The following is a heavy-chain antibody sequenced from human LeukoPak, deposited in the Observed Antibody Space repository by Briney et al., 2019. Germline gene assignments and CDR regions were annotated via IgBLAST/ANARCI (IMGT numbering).Heavy chain of an antibody. CDR1: GFTFSSYS. CDR2: ISGSSSTI. V-gene: IGHV3-48*02. Sequence: GGSLRLSCATSGFTFSSYSMNWVRQAPGKGLEWLSYISGSSSTIYYANSVKGRFTISRDNAKKSLYLQMNSLRDEDTAVYYCARVTYCCSDCSFYYYGMDVWGQGTTVTVSS. CDR3: ARVTYCCSDCSFYYYGMDV. J-gene: IGHJ6*02. D-gene: IGHD2-21*02.